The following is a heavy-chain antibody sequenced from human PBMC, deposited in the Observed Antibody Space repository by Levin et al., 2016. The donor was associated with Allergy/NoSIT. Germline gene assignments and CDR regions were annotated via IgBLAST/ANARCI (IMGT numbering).Heavy chain of an antibody. V-gene: IGHV4-39*01. Sequence: SETLSLTCTVSGDSVSNIYYYWGWIRQPPGKGLEWIGSVYYSGITYHSPSLRSRVTVSVDTSKNQFSLMLSSVTAADTAVYYCARHRGHPIFYFDYWGQGTLVTVSS. CDR1: GDSVSNIYYY. D-gene: IGHD2/OR15-2a*01. J-gene: IGHJ4*02. CDR3: ARHRGHPIFYFDY. CDR2: VYYSGIT.